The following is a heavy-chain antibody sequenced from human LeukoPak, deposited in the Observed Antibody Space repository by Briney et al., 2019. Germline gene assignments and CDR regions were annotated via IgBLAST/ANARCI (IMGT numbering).Heavy chain of an antibody. J-gene: IGHJ4*02. CDR2: ISSSSSYI. CDR1: GFTFSSHS. D-gene: IGHD3-9*01. CDR3: ARGVELTGYSDY. Sequence: GGSLRLSCAAAGFTFSSHSMNWVRQAPGKGLEWVSYISSSSSYIYYADSVKGRFTISRDNAKNSLYLQMNSLRAEDTAVYYCARGVELTGYSDYWGRGTLVTVSS. V-gene: IGHV3-21*01.